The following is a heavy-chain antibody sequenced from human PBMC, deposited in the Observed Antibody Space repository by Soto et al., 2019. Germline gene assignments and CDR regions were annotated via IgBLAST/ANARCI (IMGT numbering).Heavy chain of an antibody. CDR3: ARQSQYSSSSRVYDAFDI. V-gene: IGHV5-51*01. J-gene: IGHJ3*02. CDR1: GYSFTSYW. Sequence: GESLKISCKGSGYSFTSYWIGWVRQMPGKGLEWMGIIYPGDSDTRYSPSFQGQVSISADKSISTAYLQWSSLKASDTAMYYCARQSQYSSSSRVYDAFDIWGQGTMVTVSS. D-gene: IGHD6-6*01. CDR2: IYPGDSDT.